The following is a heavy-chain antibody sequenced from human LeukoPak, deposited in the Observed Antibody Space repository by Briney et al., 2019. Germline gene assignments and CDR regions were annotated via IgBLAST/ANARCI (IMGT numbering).Heavy chain of an antibody. CDR1: GFTFDDYA. CDR2: ISWNSGNL. J-gene: IGHJ6*03. Sequence: GGSLRLSCAASGFTFDDYAMHWVRQAPGKGLEWVSGISWNSGNLGYADSVKGRFTISRDNAKNSLYLQMNSLRAEDKALYYCARSLRVRGVPDYMDVWGKGTTVTISS. CDR3: ARSLRVRGVPDYMDV. V-gene: IGHV3-9*01. D-gene: IGHD3-10*01.